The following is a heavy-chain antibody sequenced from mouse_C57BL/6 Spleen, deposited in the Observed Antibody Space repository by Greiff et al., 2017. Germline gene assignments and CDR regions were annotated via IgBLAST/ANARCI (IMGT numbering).Heavy chain of an antibody. CDR1: GYTFTSYW. CDR2: IYPSDSET. D-gene: IGHD2-5*01. Sequence: QQSCKASGYTFTSYWMDWVKQRPGQGLEWIGNIYPSDSETHYNQKFKDKATLTVDKSSSTAYMQLSSLTSEDSAVYYCARGMSNFAYWGQGTLVTVSA. CDR3: ARGMSNFAY. V-gene: IGHV1-61*01. J-gene: IGHJ3*01.